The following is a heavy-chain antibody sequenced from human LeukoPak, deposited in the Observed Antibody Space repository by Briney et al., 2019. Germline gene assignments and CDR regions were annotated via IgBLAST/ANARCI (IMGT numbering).Heavy chain of an antibody. CDR1: GFTFSSYW. V-gene: IGHV3-74*01. CDR2: ISPDGSST. D-gene: IGHD4/OR15-4a*01. J-gene: IGHJ6*03. Sequence: GGSLRLSCAASGFTFSSYWMHWVRQAPGKGLVWVSRISPDGSSTSYADSVKGRFTISRDNAKNTLYLQMNSLRAEDTAVYYCAPQVHYGAMGVWGKGTTVTISS. CDR3: APQVHYGAMGV.